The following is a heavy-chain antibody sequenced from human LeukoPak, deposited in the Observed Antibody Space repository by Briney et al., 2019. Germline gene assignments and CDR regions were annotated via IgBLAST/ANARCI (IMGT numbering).Heavy chain of an antibody. CDR2: IYYSGST. Sequence: SETLSLTCTVSGGSISSSSYYWGWIRQPPGKGLEWIGSIYYSGSTYYNPSLKSRVTISVDTSKNQFSLKLSSVTAADTAVYYCARLVGIYYYYYMDVWGKGTTVTVSS. J-gene: IGHJ6*03. V-gene: IGHV4-39*01. CDR1: GGSISSSSYY. D-gene: IGHD1-26*01. CDR3: ARLVGIYYYYYMDV.